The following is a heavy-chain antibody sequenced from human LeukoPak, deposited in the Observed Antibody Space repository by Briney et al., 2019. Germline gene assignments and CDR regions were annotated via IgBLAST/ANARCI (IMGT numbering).Heavy chain of an antibody. J-gene: IGHJ4*02. D-gene: IGHD3-22*01. Sequence: PSGGSLRLSCAASGFTFSSYSMNWVRQAPGKGLEWVSYISSSSSTIYYADSVKGRFTISRDNAKNSLYLQMNSLRDEDTAVYYCARDLITMIVVDPPGGFDYWGQGTLVTVSS. CDR1: GFTFSSYS. V-gene: IGHV3-48*02. CDR2: ISSSSSTI. CDR3: ARDLITMIVVDPPGGFDY.